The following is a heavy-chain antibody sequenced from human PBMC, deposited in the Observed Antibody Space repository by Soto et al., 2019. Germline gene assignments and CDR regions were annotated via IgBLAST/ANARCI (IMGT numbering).Heavy chain of an antibody. D-gene: IGHD3-3*01. Sequence: QVQLVQSGAEVKKPGSSVKVSCKASGGTFSSYAISWVRQAPGQGLEWMGGIIPIFGTANYAQKFQGRVTITADEATSRAYMELCSLRSEDTAVYYCARSEWFTPRPNWFDPWGQGTLVTVSS. V-gene: IGHV1-69*12. CDR2: IIPIFGTA. CDR1: GGTFSSYA. J-gene: IGHJ5*02. CDR3: ARSEWFTPRPNWFDP.